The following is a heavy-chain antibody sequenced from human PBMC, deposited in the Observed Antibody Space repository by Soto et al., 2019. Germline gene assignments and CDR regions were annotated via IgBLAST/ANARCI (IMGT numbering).Heavy chain of an antibody. CDR2: IYYAGSP. J-gene: IGHJ4*02. CDR1: GGSISSTGHY. CDR3: ARLMGVVTVDY. V-gene: IGHV4-39*02. Sequence: QLQLQESGPGLVKPSETLSLTCSVSGGSISSTGHYWGWIRQPPGKGLEWIGNIYYAGSPYYNPSPKSRVTKSVDTSKNHFSLALTSVTAADTAVYYCARLMGVVTVDYWGQGALVTVSS. D-gene: IGHD2-21*02.